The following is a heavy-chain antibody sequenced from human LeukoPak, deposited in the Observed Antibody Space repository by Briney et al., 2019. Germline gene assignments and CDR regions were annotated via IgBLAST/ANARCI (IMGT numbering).Heavy chain of an antibody. Sequence: SETLSLTCTVSGGSISSSSYYWGWIRQPPGKGLEWIGSIYYSGSTYYNLSLKSRVTISVDTSKNQFSLKLSSVTAADTAVYYCARRLLLFGVALDAFDIWGQGTMVTVSS. J-gene: IGHJ3*02. CDR2: IYYSGST. V-gene: IGHV4-39*07. CDR1: GGSISSSSYY. D-gene: IGHD3-3*01. CDR3: ARRLLLFGVALDAFDI.